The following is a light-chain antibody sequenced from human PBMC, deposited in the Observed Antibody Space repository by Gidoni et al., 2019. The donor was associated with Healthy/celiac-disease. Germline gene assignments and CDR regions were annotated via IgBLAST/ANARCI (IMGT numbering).Light chain of an antibody. CDR3: AAWDDSLNGVV. V-gene: IGLV1-44*01. CDR1: SSNIGSNT. J-gene: IGLJ2*01. CDR2: SNN. Sequence: QSVLTQPPSASGTPGPGVTISCSGSSSNIGSNTVNWYQQLTGTAPKLLIYSNNQRPSGVPDRFSGSKSGTSASLAISGLQSEDEADYYCAAWDDSLNGVVFGGGTKLTVL.